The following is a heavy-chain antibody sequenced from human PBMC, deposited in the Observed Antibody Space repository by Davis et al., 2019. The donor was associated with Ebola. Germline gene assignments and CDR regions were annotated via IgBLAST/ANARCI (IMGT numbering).Heavy chain of an antibody. CDR3: VRDGVDASDI. V-gene: IGHV3-21*01. D-gene: IGHD3-3*01. J-gene: IGHJ3*02. Sequence: PGGSLRLSCAASGFTFSSYSMNWVRQAPGKGLEWVSFIRGGSSIYMYYADSVKGRFTISRDNAKNSLYLQMNSLRADDTGVYYCVRDGVDASDIWGQGTEVTVSS. CDR1: GFTFSSYS. CDR2: IRGGSSIYM.